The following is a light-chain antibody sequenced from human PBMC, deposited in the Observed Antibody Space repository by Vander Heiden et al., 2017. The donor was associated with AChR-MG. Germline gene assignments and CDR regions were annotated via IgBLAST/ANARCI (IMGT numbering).Light chain of an antibody. CDR1: SSNIGNNF. V-gene: IGLV1-47*01. J-gene: IGLJ3*02. CDR2: RNN. CDR3: AAWDDSLSGLWV. Sequence: QPVLTQPPSASGTPGQRVTISCSGSSSNIGNNFVYWYQQVPGTAPKLLTYRNNQRPSGVPDRFSGSKSGTSASLAISGLRSEDEADYHCAAWDDSLSGLWVFGGGTKVTVL.